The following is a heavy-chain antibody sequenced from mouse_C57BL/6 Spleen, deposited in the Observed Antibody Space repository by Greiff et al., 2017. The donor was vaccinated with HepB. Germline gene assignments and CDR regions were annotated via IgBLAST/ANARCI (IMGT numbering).Heavy chain of an antibody. J-gene: IGHJ4*01. Sequence: EVQLQQSGTVLARPGASVKMSCKTSGYTFTSYWMHWVKQRPGQGLEWIGAIYPGNSDTSYNQKFKGKAKLTAVTSASTAYMELSSLTNEDSAVYYCTRENYYGSDAMDYWGQGTSVTVSS. CDR2: IYPGNSDT. D-gene: IGHD1-1*01. V-gene: IGHV1-5*01. CDR1: GYTFTSYW. CDR3: TRENYYGSDAMDY.